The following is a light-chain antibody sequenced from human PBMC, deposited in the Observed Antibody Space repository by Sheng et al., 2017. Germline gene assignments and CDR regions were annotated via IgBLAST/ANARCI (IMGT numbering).Light chain of an antibody. Sequence: QSALTQPPSASESPGQSVTISCTGTSSDVGGYNYVSWYQQHPGKAPKLMIYEVSKRPSGVPDRFSGSKSGNTASLTVSGLQAEDEADYYCSSYTSSSTLYVFGTGTKVTVL. J-gene: IGLJ1*01. CDR2: EVS. V-gene: IGLV2-8*01. CDR3: SSYTSSSTLYV. CDR1: SSDVGGYNY.